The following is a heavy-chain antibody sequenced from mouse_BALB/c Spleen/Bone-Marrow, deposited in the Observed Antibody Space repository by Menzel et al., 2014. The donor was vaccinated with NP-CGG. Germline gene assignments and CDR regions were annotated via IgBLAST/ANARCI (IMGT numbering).Heavy chain of an antibody. J-gene: IGHJ3*01. CDR3: ARGVYSVSWFAY. Sequence: EVKLVESGGGLVQPGGSLKLSCAASGFTFSNYGMSWVRQTPDKRLEFVATINANGGDTYYPDSVKGRFTISRDNAKNTLYLQMSSLKSEDTAMYYCARGVYSVSWFAYWGQGTLVAVSA. CDR1: GFTFSNYG. CDR2: INANGGDT. D-gene: IGHD1-1*01. V-gene: IGHV5-6-3*01.